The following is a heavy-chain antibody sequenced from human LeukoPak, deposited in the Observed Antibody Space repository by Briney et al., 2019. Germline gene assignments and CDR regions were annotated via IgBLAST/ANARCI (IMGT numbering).Heavy chain of an antibody. CDR3: ARLSVAGTINYFDY. J-gene: IGHJ4*02. D-gene: IGHD6-19*01. CDR2: IYHSGST. V-gene: IGHV4-4*02. Sequence: KSSETLSLTCAVSGGSISSSNWWSWVRQPPGKGLEWIGEIYHSGSTNYNPSLKSRVTISVDKSKNQFSLKLSSVTAADTAVYYCARLSVAGTINYFDYWGQGTLVTVSS. CDR1: GGSISSSNW.